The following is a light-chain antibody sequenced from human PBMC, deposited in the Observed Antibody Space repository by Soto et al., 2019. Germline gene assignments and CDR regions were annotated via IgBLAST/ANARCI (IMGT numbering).Light chain of an antibody. CDR1: KLGNKY. CDR2: EDR. V-gene: IGLV3-1*01. J-gene: IGLJ2*01. CDR3: QAWDSSTVV. Sequence: SYELTQPPSVSVSPGQTASITCSGDKLGNKYICWYQQKPGQSPVLVIYEDRRRPSGIPERFSGSNSGITATLTISGTQAMDEADYYCQAWDSSTVVFGGGTKLTVL.